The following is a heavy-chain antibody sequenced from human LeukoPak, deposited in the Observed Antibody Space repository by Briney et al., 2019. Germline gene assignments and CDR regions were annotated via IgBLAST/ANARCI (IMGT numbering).Heavy chain of an antibody. CDR3: ARAVDCSGGSCYFASDY. CDR2: IKQDGSEK. D-gene: IGHD2-15*01. V-gene: IGHV3-7*01. CDR1: GFTFSSYW. J-gene: IGHJ4*02. Sequence: GGSLRLSCAASGFTFSSYWMSWVRQAPGKGLEWVANIKQDGSEKYYVDSVKGRFTISRDNAKNSLYLQMNSPRAEDTAVYYCARAVDCSGGSCYFASDYWGQGTLVTVSS.